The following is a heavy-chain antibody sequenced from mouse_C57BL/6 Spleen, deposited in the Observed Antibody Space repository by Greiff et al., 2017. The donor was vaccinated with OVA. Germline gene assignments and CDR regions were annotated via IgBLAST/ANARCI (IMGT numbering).Heavy chain of an antibody. Sequence: EVKLVESGPVLVKPGASVKMSCKASGYTFTDYYMNWVKQSHGKSLEWIGVINPYNGGTSYNQKFKGKATLTVDKSSSTAYMELNSLTSEDSAVYYGARGGYDYDGGDFDYWGQGTTLTVSS. CDR2: INPYNGGT. CDR3: ARGGYDYDGGDFDY. J-gene: IGHJ2*01. D-gene: IGHD2-4*01. CDR1: GYTFTDYY. V-gene: IGHV1-19*01.